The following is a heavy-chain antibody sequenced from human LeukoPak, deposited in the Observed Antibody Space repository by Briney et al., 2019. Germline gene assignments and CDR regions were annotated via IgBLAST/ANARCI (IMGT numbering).Heavy chain of an antibody. D-gene: IGHD6-19*01. CDR2: IYYSGST. CDR3: ARDQGVSSGWRS. CDR1: GGSIRNYY. J-gene: IGHJ4*02. V-gene: IGHV4-59*12. Sequence: PSETLSLTCTVSGGSIRNYYWSWIRQPPGKGLEWIGYIYYSGSTNYNPSLKSRVAMSVDTSKNQFSLKLSSVTAADTAVYYCARDQGVSSGWRSWGQGTLVTVSS.